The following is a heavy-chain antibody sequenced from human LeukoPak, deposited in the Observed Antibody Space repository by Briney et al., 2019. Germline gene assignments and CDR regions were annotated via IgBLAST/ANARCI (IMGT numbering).Heavy chain of an antibody. CDR3: AKAETYYYDSTPDY. V-gene: IGHV3-23*01. CDR2: ISGSGGST. J-gene: IGHJ4*02. D-gene: IGHD3-22*01. CDR1: GFTFSSYA. Sequence: GGSLRLSCAASGFTFSSYAMSWVRQAPGKGLEWVSAISGSGGSTYYADSVKGRFTISRDNSKNTLYLQMNSLRAEDTAVYYCAKAETYYYDSTPDYWGQGTLVTVSS.